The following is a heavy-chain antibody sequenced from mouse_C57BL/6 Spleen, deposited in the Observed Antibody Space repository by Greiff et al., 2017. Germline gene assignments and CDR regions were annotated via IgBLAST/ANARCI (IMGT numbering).Heavy chain of an antibody. CDR2: ISSGSSTI. J-gene: IGHJ3*01. CDR3: ARGLLTVAY. Sequence: EVKLVESGGGLVKPGGSLKLSCAASGFTFSDYGMHWVRQAPEKGLEWVAYISSGSSTIYYADTVRGRFTISRDNAKNTLLLQMTSLRSEETAMYYCARGLLTVAYWGQGTLVTVSA. V-gene: IGHV5-17*01. D-gene: IGHD2-3*01. CDR1: GFTFSDYG.